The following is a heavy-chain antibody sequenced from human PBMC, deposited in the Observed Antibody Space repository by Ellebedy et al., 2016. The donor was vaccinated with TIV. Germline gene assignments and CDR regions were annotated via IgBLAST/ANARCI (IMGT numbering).Heavy chain of an antibody. Sequence: PGGSLRLSCPASASTSSAYVMSWVRQTPGKGLKWVSSITATEGGIDYADSVKGRFTISKENSRNPMYLQMYSLRAEDTAVYYCAKDRSMSTTWTLEAFDIWGQGTMVTVSS. CDR1: ASTSSAYV. CDR2: ITATEGGI. D-gene: IGHD5-24*01. J-gene: IGHJ3*02. CDR3: AKDRSMSTTWTLEAFDI. V-gene: IGHV3-23*01.